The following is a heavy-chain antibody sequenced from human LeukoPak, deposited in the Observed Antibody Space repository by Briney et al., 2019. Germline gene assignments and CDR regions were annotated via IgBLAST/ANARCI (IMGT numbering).Heavy chain of an antibody. Sequence: ASVKVSCKASGYTFTSYGISWVRQAPGQGLEWMGWISAYNGNTNYAQKLQGRVTMTTDTSTSTAYMELRSLRSDDTAVYYCARVGYGRWELPFVYYYYGMDVWGQGTTVTVSS. D-gene: IGHD1-26*01. CDR3: ARVGYGRWELPFVYYYYGMDV. CDR2: ISAYNGNT. J-gene: IGHJ6*02. CDR1: GYTFTSYG. V-gene: IGHV1-18*01.